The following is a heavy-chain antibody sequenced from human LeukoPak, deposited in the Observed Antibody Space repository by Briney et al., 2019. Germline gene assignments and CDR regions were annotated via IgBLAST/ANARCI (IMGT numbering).Heavy chain of an antibody. CDR3: ARGGRSPIDY. J-gene: IGHJ4*02. CDR2: IYYSGST. CDR1: GGSISSYY. D-gene: IGHD2-15*01. Sequence: SETLSLTCTVSGGSISSYYWSWIRQPPGKGLEWIGYIYYSGSTNYNPSLKSRVTISVDTSKNQFSLKLSSVTAADTAVYYCARGGRSPIDYWGQGNMVTVSS. V-gene: IGHV4-59*01.